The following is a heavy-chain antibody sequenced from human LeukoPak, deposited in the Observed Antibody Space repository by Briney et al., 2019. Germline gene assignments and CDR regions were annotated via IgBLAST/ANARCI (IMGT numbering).Heavy chain of an antibody. D-gene: IGHD2-21*02. Sequence: PIFGTANYAQKFQGRVTITADKSTSTAYMELSSLRSEDTAVYYCASDCGGACYPPAEYFQHWGQGTLVTVSS. V-gene: IGHV1-69*06. CDR2: PIFGTA. CDR3: ASDCGGACYPPAEYFQH. J-gene: IGHJ1*01.